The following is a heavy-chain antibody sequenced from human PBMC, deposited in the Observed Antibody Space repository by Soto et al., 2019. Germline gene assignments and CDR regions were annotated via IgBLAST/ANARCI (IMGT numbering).Heavy chain of an antibody. D-gene: IGHD3-3*01. CDR3: TTVRNDFWSGYYGMDV. CDR1: GFTFSNAW. Sequence: GGSLRLSCAASGFTFSNAWMSWVRQAPGKGLEWVGRIKSKTDGGTTDYAAPVKGRFTISRDDSKNTLYLQMNSLKTEDTAVYYCTTVRNDFWSGYYGMDVWGQGTTVTVSS. V-gene: IGHV3-15*01. J-gene: IGHJ6*02. CDR2: IKSKTDGGTT.